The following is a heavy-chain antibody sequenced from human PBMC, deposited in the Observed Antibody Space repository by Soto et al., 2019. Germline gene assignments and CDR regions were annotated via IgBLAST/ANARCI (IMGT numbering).Heavy chain of an antibody. CDR3: ARPRVAPYWYFDL. V-gene: IGHV3-48*03. D-gene: IGHD2-15*01. J-gene: IGHJ2*01. CDR2: ISSSGNTI. CDR1: EFTFSSYE. Sequence: GSLILSCSASEFTFSSYEMNWVRQAPGKGLEWVSYISSSGNTIYYADSVKGRFTISRDNAKNSLSLQMNSLRAEDTAVYYCARPRVAPYWYFDLWGRGTLVTVSS.